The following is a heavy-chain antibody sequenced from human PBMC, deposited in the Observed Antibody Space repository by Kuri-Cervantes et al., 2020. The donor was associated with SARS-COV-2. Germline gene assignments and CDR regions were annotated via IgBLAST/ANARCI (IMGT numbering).Heavy chain of an antibody. Sequence: GESLKISCAASGFRFSAYWMAWVRQAPGKGLEWVSSISSSSSYIYYADSVKGRFTISRDNAKNSLYLQMNSLRAEDTAVYYCASDITIFGVVMQSDAFDIWGQGTMVTVSS. CDR1: GFRFSAYW. CDR2: ISSSSSYI. J-gene: IGHJ3*02. CDR3: ASDITIFGVVMQSDAFDI. D-gene: IGHD3-3*01. V-gene: IGHV3-21*01.